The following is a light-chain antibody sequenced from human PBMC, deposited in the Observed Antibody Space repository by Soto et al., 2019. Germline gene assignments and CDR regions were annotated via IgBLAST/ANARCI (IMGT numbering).Light chain of an antibody. CDR3: QQYGTSPRT. CDR2: GAS. J-gene: IGKJ1*01. CDR1: QSISSNY. V-gene: IGKV3-20*01. Sequence: DIVMTQSPGTLSLSPGERVTLSCRASQSISSNYLAWYQQKPGQSPRLLIYGASSRATGIPDRFSGRGSGTDFTLTISRLEPEDFAVYFCQQYGTSPRTFGQGTKVDI.